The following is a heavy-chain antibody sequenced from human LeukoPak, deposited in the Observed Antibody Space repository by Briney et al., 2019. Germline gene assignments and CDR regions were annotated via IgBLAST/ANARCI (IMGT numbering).Heavy chain of an antibody. CDR3: AKDMGGDHKSGTLDY. V-gene: IGHV3-9*01. CDR2: INWNNGSI. CDR1: GFTFDDYA. J-gene: IGHJ4*02. D-gene: IGHD1-26*01. Sequence: GGSLRLSCAASGFTFDDYAMHWVRQAPGKGLEWVSGINWNNGSIGYADSVKGRFTISRDNAKNSLYLQMNSLRAEDTALYHCAKDMGGDHKSGTLDYWGQGTLVTVSS.